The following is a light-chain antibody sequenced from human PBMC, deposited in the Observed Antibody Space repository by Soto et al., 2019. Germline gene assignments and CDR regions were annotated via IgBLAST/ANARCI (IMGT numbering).Light chain of an antibody. Sequence: DIQMTQSPSSLSASVGDRVTITCRASQSISSYLNWYQQKPGKAPKLLIYAASSLQSGVPSRFSGSGSGTDFTLTISSLQPEDFATYDCQQSYSTLTFGPGTKVGIK. CDR3: QQSYSTLT. J-gene: IGKJ3*01. CDR1: QSISSY. V-gene: IGKV1-39*01. CDR2: AAS.